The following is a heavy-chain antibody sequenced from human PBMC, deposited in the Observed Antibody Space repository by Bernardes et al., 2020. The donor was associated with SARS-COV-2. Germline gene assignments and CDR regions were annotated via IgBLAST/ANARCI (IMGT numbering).Heavy chain of an antibody. V-gene: IGHV3-33*05. CDR2: ISYEGSKR. CDR3: ARSAGMDV. Sequence: GSLRLSCAASGFSFNNYAMHWVRQAPGKGLEWVADISYEGSKRNFADSVKGRITVSRDSAKNMVYLQMNSLRAEDTAVFYCARSAGMDVWGQGTMVTVSS. J-gene: IGHJ6*02. CDR1: GFSFNNYA.